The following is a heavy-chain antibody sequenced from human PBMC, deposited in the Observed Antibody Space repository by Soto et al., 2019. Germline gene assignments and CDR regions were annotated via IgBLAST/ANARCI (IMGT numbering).Heavy chain of an antibody. J-gene: IGHJ6*02. CDR2: IYYSGST. CDR3: ARAGYRQAPLSYYYGMDV. D-gene: IGHD6-25*01. V-gene: IGHV4-31*03. Sequence: QVQLQESGPGLVKPSQTLSLTCTVSGGSIRSGGYYWSWIRQHPGKGLEWIGYIYYSGSTYFNPSLTRRVTISVDTSKKQFSLKLSSVTAADTAIYYCARAGYRQAPLSYYYGMDVWGQGTTVTVSS. CDR1: GGSIRSGGYY.